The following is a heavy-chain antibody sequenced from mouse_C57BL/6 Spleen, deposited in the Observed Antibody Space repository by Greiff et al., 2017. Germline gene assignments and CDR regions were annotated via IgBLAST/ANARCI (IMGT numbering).Heavy chain of an antibody. CDR3: ARSEGYGNGFDY. J-gene: IGHJ2*01. CDR1: GYAFSSSW. CDR2: IYPGDGDT. D-gene: IGHD2-1*01. Sequence: QVQLKQSGPELVKPGASVKISCKASGYAFSSSWMNWVKQRPGKGLEWIGRIYPGDGDTNYNGKFKGKATLTADKSSSTAYMQLSSLTSEDSAVYFCARSEGYGNGFDYWGQGTTLTVSS. V-gene: IGHV1-82*01.